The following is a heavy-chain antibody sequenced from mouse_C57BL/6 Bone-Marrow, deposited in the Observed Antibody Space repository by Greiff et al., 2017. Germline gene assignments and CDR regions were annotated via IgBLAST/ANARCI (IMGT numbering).Heavy chain of an antibody. D-gene: IGHD3-2*02. CDR1: GYAFSSSW. V-gene: IGHV1-82*01. J-gene: IGHJ3*01. Sequence: QVQLKESGPELVKPGASVKISCKASGYAFSSSWMNWVKQRPGKGLEWIGRIYPGDGDTNYNGKFKGKATLTADKSSSTAYMQLSSLTSEDSAVYFCARSRQLRLRNWGQGTLVTVSA. CDR3: ARSRQLRLRN. CDR2: IYPGDGDT.